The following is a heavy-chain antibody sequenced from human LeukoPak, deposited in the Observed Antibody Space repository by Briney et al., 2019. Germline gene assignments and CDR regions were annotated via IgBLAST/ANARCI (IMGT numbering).Heavy chain of an antibody. V-gene: IGHV3-21*01. CDR2: ISSSSSYI. D-gene: IGHD2-21*02. Sequence: GGSLRLSCAASGFTFSSYSMNWVRQAPGKGLEWVSSISSSSSYIYYADSVKGRFTISRDNAKNSLYLQMNSLRAEDTAVYYCARDMGIFCGGDCYSSFGAFDIWGQGTMVTVSP. CDR1: GFTFSSYS. CDR3: ARDMGIFCGGDCYSSFGAFDI. J-gene: IGHJ3*02.